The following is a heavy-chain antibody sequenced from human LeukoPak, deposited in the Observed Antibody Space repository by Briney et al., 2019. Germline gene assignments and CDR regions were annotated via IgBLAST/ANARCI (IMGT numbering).Heavy chain of an antibody. CDR1: GYTFTSYG. CDR3: ARVRIVVVPAAILRVDWFDP. J-gene: IGHJ5*02. Sequence: ASVKVPCKASGYTFTSYGISWVRQAPGQGLEWMGWISAYNGNTNYAQKLQGRVTMTTDTSTSTAYMELRSLRSDDTAVYYCARVRIVVVPAAILRVDWFDPWGQGTLVTVSS. V-gene: IGHV1-18*01. D-gene: IGHD2-2*02. CDR2: ISAYNGNT.